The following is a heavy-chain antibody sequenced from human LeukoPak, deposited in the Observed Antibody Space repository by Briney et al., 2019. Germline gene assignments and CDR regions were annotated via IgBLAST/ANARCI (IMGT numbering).Heavy chain of an antibody. D-gene: IGHD1-26*01. CDR2: IYYSGST. CDR1: GGSISSYY. CDR3: ARASSSVDY. Sequence: SETLSLTCTVSGGSISSYYWSWIRQPPGKGLEWIGYIYYSGSTNYNPSLKSRVTISVDRSKNQSSLKLSSVPAADTAVYYRARASSSVDYWGQGTLVTVSS. J-gene: IGHJ4*02. V-gene: IGHV4-59*01.